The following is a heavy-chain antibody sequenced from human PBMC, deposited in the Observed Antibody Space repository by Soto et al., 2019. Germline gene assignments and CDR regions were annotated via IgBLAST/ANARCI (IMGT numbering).Heavy chain of an antibody. CDR1: GGTFSNYA. J-gene: IGHJ5*02. D-gene: IGHD6-13*01. CDR3: ARGEAITAAVTLYNWFDP. V-gene: IGHV1-69*01. Sequence: QVQLVQSGAEVKKPGSSVKAYCKASGGTFSNYAISWVRQVPGQGLEWMGGIIPVFGTSRHAQNFQGRLTISADESATTVYMELSRLRSDDTAVYYCARGEAITAAVTLYNWFDPWGQGTLVTVSS. CDR2: IIPVFGTS.